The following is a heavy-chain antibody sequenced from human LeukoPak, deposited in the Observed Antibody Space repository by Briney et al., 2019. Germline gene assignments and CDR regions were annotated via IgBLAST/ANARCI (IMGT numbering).Heavy chain of an antibody. CDR2: IYYSGST. D-gene: IGHD5-24*01. CDR1: GGSISSDDYC. Sequence: TPSQTLSLTCSVSGGSISSDDYCWHWIRQHPGKGLEWIGYIYYSGSTYYNPSLKSRVALSVDTSKNQFSLKLSSLTAADTAVYYCAKSREEIRGLDAFDIWGQGTMVTVSS. J-gene: IGHJ3*02. V-gene: IGHV4-31*03. CDR3: AKSREEIRGLDAFDI.